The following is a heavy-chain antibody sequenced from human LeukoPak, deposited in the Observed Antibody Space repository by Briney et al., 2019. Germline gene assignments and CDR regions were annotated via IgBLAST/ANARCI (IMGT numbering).Heavy chain of an antibody. J-gene: IGHJ4*02. CDR2: INPNSGGT. CDR1: GYTFTGYY. V-gene: IGHV1-2*02. Sequence: VASVKVSCKASGYTFTGYYMHWVRQAPGQGLEWMGWINPNSGGTNYAQKFQGRVTMTRDTSISTAYMELSRLRSDDTAVYYCAREANGWSFFDYWGQGTLVTVSS. D-gene: IGHD6-19*01. CDR3: AREANGWSFFDY.